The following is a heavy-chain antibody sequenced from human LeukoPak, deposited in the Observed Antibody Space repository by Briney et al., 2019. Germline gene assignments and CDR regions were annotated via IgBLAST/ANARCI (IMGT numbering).Heavy chain of an antibody. CDR1: GASISSWY. Sequence: SETLSLTCSVSGASISSWYWSWIRQPAGKGLEWIGHISISGSTRYNPSLRSRVTMSLDTSKNQFSLKLSSVTAADTAVYYCARDHYDFWSGYYLHWGQGTLVTVSS. V-gene: IGHV4-4*07. J-gene: IGHJ4*02. CDR2: ISISGST. D-gene: IGHD3-3*01. CDR3: ARDHYDFWSGYYLH.